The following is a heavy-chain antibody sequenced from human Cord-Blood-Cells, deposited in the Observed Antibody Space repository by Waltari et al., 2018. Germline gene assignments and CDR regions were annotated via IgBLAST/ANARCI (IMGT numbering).Heavy chain of an antibody. Sequence: QVQLQQWGAGLLKPSETLSLTCAVYGGSFSGYYWSWIRQPPGQGLEWIGEINHSGSTNYNPSLKSRVTISVDTSKNQFSLKLSSVTAADTAVYYCARGFCSGGSCYKHNWFDPWGQGTLVTVSS. D-gene: IGHD2-15*01. V-gene: IGHV4-34*01. CDR2: INHSGST. J-gene: IGHJ5*02. CDR1: GGSFSGYY. CDR3: ARGFCSGGSCYKHNWFDP.